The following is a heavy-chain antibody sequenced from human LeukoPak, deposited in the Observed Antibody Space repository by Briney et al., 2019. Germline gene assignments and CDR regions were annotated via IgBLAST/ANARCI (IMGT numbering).Heavy chain of an antibody. J-gene: IGHJ4*02. CDR1: GFTFSNYA. CDR2: ISSSGSST. V-gene: IGHV3-23*01. D-gene: IGHD6-19*01. CDR3: ASGLVWGPAPRGY. Sequence: GGSLRLSCAASGFTFSNYAMSWVRQAPGNGLEWVSSISSSGSSTYYADSVKGRFTISRDNSKNTLYLQMNSLRAEDTAVYYCASGLVWGPAPRGYWGQGTLVTVSS.